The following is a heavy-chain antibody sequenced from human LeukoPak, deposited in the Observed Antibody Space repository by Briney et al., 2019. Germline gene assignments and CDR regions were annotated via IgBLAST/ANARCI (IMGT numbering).Heavy chain of an antibody. CDR1: GGTFSSYA. D-gene: IGHD3-10*01. Sequence: SVKVSCMSSGGTFSSYAISWVRQAPGQGLEWMGRIIPIFGTANYAQKLQGRVTITTDESTSTAYMELSSLRSEDTAVYYCARVRGIYGSGIFDIWGQGTMVTVSS. J-gene: IGHJ3*02. CDR2: IIPIFGTA. CDR3: ARVRGIYGSGIFDI. V-gene: IGHV1-69*05.